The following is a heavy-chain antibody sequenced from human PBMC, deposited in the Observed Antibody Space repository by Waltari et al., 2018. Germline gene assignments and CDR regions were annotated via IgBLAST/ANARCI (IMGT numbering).Heavy chain of an antibody. D-gene: IGHD3-3*01. Sequence: QVQLQQWGAGLLKPSETLSLTCAVYGGSFSGYYWSWIRQPPGKGLEWIGEINQIGSTNYNPSLKSRVTISVDTSKNQFSLKLSSVTAADTAVYYCARYPGRFLEWLLTRNWFDPWGQGTLVTVSS. CDR2: INQIGST. CDR1: GGSFSGYY. V-gene: IGHV4-34*01. J-gene: IGHJ5*02. CDR3: ARYPGRFLEWLLTRNWFDP.